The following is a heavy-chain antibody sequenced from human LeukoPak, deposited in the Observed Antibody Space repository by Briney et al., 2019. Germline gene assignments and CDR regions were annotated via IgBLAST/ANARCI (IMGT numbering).Heavy chain of an antibody. D-gene: IGHD4-23*01. J-gene: IGHJ3*02. CDR3: ARAIDYGGNSGAFDI. CDR1: GFTFSSNG. V-gene: IGHV3-33*01. CDR2: IWYDGSNK. Sequence: GESLRLSCAASGFTFSSNGMHWVRQAPGKGLEWVAVIWYDGSNKYYADSVKGRFTISRDNSKNTLYLQMNSLRAEDTAVYYCARAIDYGGNSGAFDIWGQGTMVTVSS.